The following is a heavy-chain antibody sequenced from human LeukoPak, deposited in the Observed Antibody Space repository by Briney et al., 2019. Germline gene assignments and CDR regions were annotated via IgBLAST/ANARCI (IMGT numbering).Heavy chain of an antibody. CDR3: ARAPSNYYSYYYMDV. CDR2: IYHTGNT. V-gene: IGHV4-38-2*02. Sequence: SETLSLTCTVSGYSISSGYYWGWIRQPPGKGLEWIGSIYHTGNTYYSPSLKSRVTISADTSKNQFSLKLSSVTAADTAVYYCARAPSNYYSYYYMDVWGKGTTVTVSS. J-gene: IGHJ6*03. D-gene: IGHD4-11*01. CDR1: GYSISSGYY.